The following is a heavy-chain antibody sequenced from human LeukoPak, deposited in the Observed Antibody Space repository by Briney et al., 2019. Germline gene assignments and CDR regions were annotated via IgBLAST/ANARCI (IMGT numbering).Heavy chain of an antibody. CDR3: ARDFDY. V-gene: IGHV3-7*01. J-gene: IGHJ4*02. CDR2: MKPDGSEQ. CDR1: GITITESW. Sequence: TGGSLRLSCAASGITITESWMNWVRQAPGKGLEWVANMKPDGSEQYYVESVKGRFTISRDNAKNSLYLQMNSLRAEDTAVYYCARDFDYWGQGTLVTVSS.